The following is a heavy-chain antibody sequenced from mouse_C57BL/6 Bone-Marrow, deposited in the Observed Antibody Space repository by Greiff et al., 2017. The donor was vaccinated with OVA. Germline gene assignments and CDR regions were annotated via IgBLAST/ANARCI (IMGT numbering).Heavy chain of an antibody. CDR2: IWGGGST. CDR3: AIIYYNYDGGFAY. CDR1: GFSLTSSG. V-gene: IGHV2-9*01. D-gene: IGHD2-4*01. J-gene: IGHJ3*01. Sequence: VKLMESGPGLVAPSQSLSITCTVSGFSLTSSGVDWVRQPPGKGLEWLGVIWGGGSTNYYSALMSRMSISKDNSKSQVFLKMNSLQTDDTAMYYCAIIYYNYDGGFAYWGQGTLVTVSA.